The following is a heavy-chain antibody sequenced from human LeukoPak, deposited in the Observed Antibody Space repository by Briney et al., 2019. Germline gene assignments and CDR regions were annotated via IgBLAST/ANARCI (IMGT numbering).Heavy chain of an antibody. CDR2: ISSSSSYI. CDR3: LVVVAAIDAFDI. J-gene: IGHJ3*02. CDR1: GFTFSSYS. Sequence: PGGSLRLSCAASGFTFSSYSMNWVRQAPGKGLEWVPSISSSSSYIYYADSVKGRFTISRDNAKNSLYLQMNSLRAEDTAVYYCLVVVAAIDAFDIWGQGTMVTVSS. V-gene: IGHV3-21*01. D-gene: IGHD2-15*01.